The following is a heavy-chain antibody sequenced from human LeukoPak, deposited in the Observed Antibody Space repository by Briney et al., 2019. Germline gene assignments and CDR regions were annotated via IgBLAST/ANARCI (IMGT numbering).Heavy chain of an antibody. CDR2: ISSSGSTI. Sequence: GSLILSCAASGFTFSSYEMNWVRQAPGKGLEWVSYISSSGSTIYYADSVKGRFTISRDNSKNTLYLQMNSLRAEDTAVYYCAKTKAFTSGFPLDFWGQGTLVTVSS. CDR1: GFTFSSYE. CDR3: AKTKAFTSGFPLDF. V-gene: IGHV3-48*03. J-gene: IGHJ4*02. D-gene: IGHD3-22*01.